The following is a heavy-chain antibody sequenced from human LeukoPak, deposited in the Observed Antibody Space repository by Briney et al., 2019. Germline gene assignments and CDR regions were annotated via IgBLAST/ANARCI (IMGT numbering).Heavy chain of an antibody. CDR3: ARFTVGPTGTDY. CDR1: GYTFTDYY. D-gene: IGHD1-26*01. J-gene: IGHJ4*02. Sequence: ASVKVSCKASGYTFTDYYMHWVRQAPGQGLEWVGWINPNSGGTNYAQKFQARVTMTRDTSSSTAYMELSRLRSDDTAVYYCARFTVGPTGTDYWGQGTLVTVPS. CDR2: INPNSGGT. V-gene: IGHV1-2*02.